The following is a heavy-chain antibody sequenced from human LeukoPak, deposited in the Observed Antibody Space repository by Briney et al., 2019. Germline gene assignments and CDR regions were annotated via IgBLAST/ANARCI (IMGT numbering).Heavy chain of an antibody. CDR1: GFTFSSYS. Sequence: GGSLRLSCAATGFTFSSYSMNWVRQAPGKELEWVSSISSSSSYIYYADSVKGRFTVSRDNAKNSLYLQMNSLRAEDTAVYYCARGGYSSSSRLDYWGQGTLVTVSS. CDR2: ISSSSSYI. D-gene: IGHD6-13*01. CDR3: ARGGYSSSSRLDY. J-gene: IGHJ4*02. V-gene: IGHV3-21*01.